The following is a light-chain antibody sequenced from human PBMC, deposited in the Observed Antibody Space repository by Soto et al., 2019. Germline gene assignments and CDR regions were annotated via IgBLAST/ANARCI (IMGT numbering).Light chain of an antibody. CDR2: ETN. V-gene: IGLV2-23*01. Sequence: QSALTQPASVSGSPGQSITISCTGTSSDVGTYNLVSWYQQHPGKAPKLMISETNERPSGVSYRFSTSKSGNTASLTISGPQAEDEADYYCCSFAPSGTYVFGTGTKLTVL. CDR3: CSFAPSGTYV. CDR1: SSDVGTYNL. J-gene: IGLJ1*01.